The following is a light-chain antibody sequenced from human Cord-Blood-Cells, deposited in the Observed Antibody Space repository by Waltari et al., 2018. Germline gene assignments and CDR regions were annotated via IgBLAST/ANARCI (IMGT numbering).Light chain of an antibody. V-gene: IGLV3-1*01. CDR2: QDS. CDR3: QAWDSSTAGGV. J-gene: IGLJ3*02. CDR1: KLGDKY. Sequence: SYELTQPPSVSVSPGQTASITCSGDKLGDKYACWYQQKPGQSPVLVIYQDSKRPSGIPERFSSSNSGNTATLTISGTQAMDEADYYCQAWDSSTAGGVFGGGTKLTVL.